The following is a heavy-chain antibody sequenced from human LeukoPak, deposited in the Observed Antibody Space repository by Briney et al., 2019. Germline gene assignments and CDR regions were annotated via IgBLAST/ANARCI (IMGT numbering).Heavy chain of an antibody. Sequence: GGSLRLSCAASGFTFSDYYMSWIRQAPGKGLEWVSYISSSGSTIYYADSVKGRFTISRDNAKNSLYLQMDSLRAEDTAVYYCARPPLYDAFDIWGQGTMVTVSS. J-gene: IGHJ3*02. CDR1: GFTFSDYY. CDR2: ISSSGSTI. V-gene: IGHV3-11*01. CDR3: ARPPLYDAFDI.